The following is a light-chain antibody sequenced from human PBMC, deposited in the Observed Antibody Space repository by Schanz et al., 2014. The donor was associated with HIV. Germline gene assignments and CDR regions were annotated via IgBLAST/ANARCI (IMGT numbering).Light chain of an antibody. CDR3: QQYGSSPAT. V-gene: IGKV3-20*01. CDR2: GAS. Sequence: EIVLTQSPATLSLSPGERATLSCRASQSVSSYLAWYQQKPGQAPRLLIFGASTRATGIPASFSGSGSGAEFTLTISRLEPEDFAVYYCQQYGSSPATFGQGTKVES. CDR1: QSVSSY. J-gene: IGKJ1*01.